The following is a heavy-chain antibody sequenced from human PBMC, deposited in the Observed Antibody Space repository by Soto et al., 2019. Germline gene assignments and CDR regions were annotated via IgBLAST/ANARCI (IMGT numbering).Heavy chain of an antibody. V-gene: IGHV1-18*04. CDR2: ISAYNGNT. Sequence: QVQLVQSGAEVKKPGASVKVSCKASGYTFTSYGISWVRQAPGQGLEWMGWISAYNGNTNYAQKLQGRVTMTTDTPPSTAYMELRSLRSDDTAVYYCARDHYYDSSGYYYPSYNWFDPWGQGTLVTVSS. D-gene: IGHD3-22*01. CDR3: ARDHYYDSSGYYYPSYNWFDP. CDR1: GYTFTSYG. J-gene: IGHJ5*02.